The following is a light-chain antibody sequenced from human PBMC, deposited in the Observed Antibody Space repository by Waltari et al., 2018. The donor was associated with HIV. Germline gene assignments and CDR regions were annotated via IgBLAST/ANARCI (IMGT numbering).Light chain of an antibody. V-gene: IGKV3-20*01. J-gene: IGKJ2*01. CDR3: QQYGNSPPYT. CDR2: GAS. CDR1: QSVRSGY. Sequence: EIVLTQSPGTLSLSPGERATLSCRASQSVRSGYLAWYQQKPGQAPRVLIYGASSRATGIPDRFSGSGSGTYFTLTISRLEPEDFAVYYCQQYGNSPPYTFGQGTKLEIK.